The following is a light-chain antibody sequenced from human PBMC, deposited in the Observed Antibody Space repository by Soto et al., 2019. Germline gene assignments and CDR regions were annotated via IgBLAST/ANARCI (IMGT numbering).Light chain of an antibody. J-gene: IGKJ2*01. V-gene: IGKV3-15*01. CDR3: HQYNSWPPGT. CDR1: EGISRS. Sequence: EIVLTQSPAILSVSPGERATLSCRASEGISRSLAWYQQKPGHAPRLLISDASTRATGIPARFSGSGSGTEFTLTISSLQSEDFALYYCHQYNSWPPGTFGQGTKVDI. CDR2: DAS.